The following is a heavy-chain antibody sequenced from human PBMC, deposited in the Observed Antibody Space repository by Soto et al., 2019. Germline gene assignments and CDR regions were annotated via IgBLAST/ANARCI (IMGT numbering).Heavy chain of an antibody. D-gene: IGHD3-16*02. CDR2: IYRGGRT. V-gene: IGHV3-53*02. CDR1: GFTVSSNY. Sequence: EVQLVETGGGLIQPGGSLRLSCAASGFTVSSNYMSWVRQAPGKGLEWGSVIYRGGRTYYADSVKGRFTISRDNSKNTLYIQMNSLRSEDKAVYYCARGMITFGGVIGPSFDYWGQGTLVTVSS. J-gene: IGHJ4*02. CDR3: ARGMITFGGVIGPSFDY.